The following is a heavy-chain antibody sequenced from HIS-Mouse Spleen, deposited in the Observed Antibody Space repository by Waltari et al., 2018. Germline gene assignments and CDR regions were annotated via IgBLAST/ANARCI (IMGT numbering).Heavy chain of an antibody. Sequence: QLQLQESGPGLVKPSETLSLTCTVSGGSISSSSYDWGWIRQPPGKGLEWIGSINYIGRPEYNPSIKSRVTISVDTSKNQFSLKLSSVTAADTAVYYCARDYGDNWFDPWGQGTLVTVSS. V-gene: IGHV4-39*07. CDR2: INYIGRP. CDR3: ARDYGDNWFDP. J-gene: IGHJ5*02. CDR1: GGSISSSSYD. D-gene: IGHD4-17*01.